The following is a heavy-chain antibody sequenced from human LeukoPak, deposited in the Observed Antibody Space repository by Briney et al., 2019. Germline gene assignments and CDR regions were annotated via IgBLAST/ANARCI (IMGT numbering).Heavy chain of an antibody. Sequence: SETLSLTCAVHGGSFSSYYWSWIRQPPGKGLEWIGEINHSGSTNYNPSLKSRVTISVDTSNNQFSLKLSSVTAADTAVYYCARLELDVVVPAATWGQGTLVTVSS. CDR3: ARLELDVVVPAAT. CDR2: INHSGST. D-gene: IGHD2-2*01. V-gene: IGHV4-34*01. CDR1: GGSFSSYY. J-gene: IGHJ4*02.